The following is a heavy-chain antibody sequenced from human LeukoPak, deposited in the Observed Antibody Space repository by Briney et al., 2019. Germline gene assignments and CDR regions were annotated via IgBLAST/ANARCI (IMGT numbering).Heavy chain of an antibody. Sequence: GSLRLSCAASGFTVSSNYMSWVRQAPGKGLEWVSVIYSGGRTYYADSVKGRFTISRDNSKNTLYLQMNSLRAEDTAVYYCAGTTCGGDCYSEYWGQGTQATVSS. CDR3: AGTTCGGDCYSEY. J-gene: IGHJ4*02. CDR1: GFTVSSNY. V-gene: IGHV3-53*01. CDR2: IYSGGRT. D-gene: IGHD2-21*02.